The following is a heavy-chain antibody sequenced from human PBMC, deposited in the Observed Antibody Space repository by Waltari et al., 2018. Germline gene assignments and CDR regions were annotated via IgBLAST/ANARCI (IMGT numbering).Heavy chain of an antibody. CDR2: VDYSGST. CDR1: GTSISRHY. Sequence: QVQLQESGPGLVKPSETLSLTCSVSGTSISRHYWRWLRQPPGRGLEWIGYVDYSGSTKYNPTLKSRLAISVDISNNQFSLKLTTVTAADTAVYFCAREGRNYYGSGTFENWFDPWGQGILVTVSS. V-gene: IGHV4-59*11. D-gene: IGHD3-10*01. J-gene: IGHJ5*02. CDR3: AREGRNYYGSGTFENWFDP.